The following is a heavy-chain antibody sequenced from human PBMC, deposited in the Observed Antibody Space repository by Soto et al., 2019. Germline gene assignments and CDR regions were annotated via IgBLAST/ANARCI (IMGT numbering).Heavy chain of an antibody. CDR1: GGTFSIYA. CDR2: IIPIFGTA. J-gene: IGHJ6*02. CDR3: AGGYYYYYGMDV. D-gene: IGHD3-16*01. V-gene: IGHV1-69*13. Sequence: SVTVSCQASGGTFSIYAISWVRQAAGQGLEWMGGIIPIFGTANYAQKFQGRVTITAEESTSTAYMELSSRRSEDMAVYYCAGGYYYYYGMDVLGQGSTVTVSS.